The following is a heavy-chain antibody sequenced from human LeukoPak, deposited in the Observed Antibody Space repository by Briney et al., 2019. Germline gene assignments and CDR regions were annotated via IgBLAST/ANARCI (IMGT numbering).Heavy chain of an antibody. J-gene: IGHJ4*02. D-gene: IGHD5-12*01. CDR2: ISGSGGST. CDR3: ATTPPTVATITAEPFDY. CDR1: GFTFSSYA. Sequence: GGSLRLSCAASGFTFSSYAMSWVRQAPGKGLEWVSAISGSGGSTYYADSVKGRFTIPRDNSKNTLYLQMNSLRAEDTAVYYCATTPPTVATITAEPFDYWGQGTLVTVSS. V-gene: IGHV3-23*01.